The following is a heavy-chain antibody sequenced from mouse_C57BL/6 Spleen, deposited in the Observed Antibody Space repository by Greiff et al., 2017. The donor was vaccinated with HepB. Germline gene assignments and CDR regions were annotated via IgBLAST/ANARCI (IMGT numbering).Heavy chain of an antibody. Sequence: EVQLQRSGPGLVKPSQSLSLTCSVTGYSITSGYYWNWIRQFPGNKLEWMGYISYDGSNNYNPSLKNRISITRDTSKNQFFLKLNSVTTEDTATYYCARADWAWFAYWGQGTLVTVSA. V-gene: IGHV3-6*01. CDR1: GYSITSGYY. J-gene: IGHJ3*01. CDR2: ISYDGSN. D-gene: IGHD4-1*01. CDR3: ARADWAWFAY.